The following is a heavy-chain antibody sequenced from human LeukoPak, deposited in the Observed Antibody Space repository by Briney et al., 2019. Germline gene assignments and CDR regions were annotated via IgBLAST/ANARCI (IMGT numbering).Heavy chain of an antibody. D-gene: IGHD5-24*01. J-gene: IGHJ4*02. Sequence: ASVKVSCKTSGYTFTNYGISWVRQAPGQGLEWMGWISAYNGNTNYAQKLQGRVTMTTDTSTSTAYMELRSLRSDDTAVYYCARGRDGYNYVLIDYWGQGTLVTVSS. CDR2: ISAYNGNT. CDR1: GYTFTNYG. CDR3: ARGRDGYNYVLIDY. V-gene: IGHV1-18*01.